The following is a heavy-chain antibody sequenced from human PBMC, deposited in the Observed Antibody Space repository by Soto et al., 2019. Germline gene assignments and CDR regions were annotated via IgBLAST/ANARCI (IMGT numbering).Heavy chain of an antibody. Sequence: PGGSLRLSCAASGFTFSSYAMSWVRQAPGKGQEWVSAISGSGGSTYYADSVKGRFTISRDNSKNTLYLQMNSLRAEVTAFYYCAKTNWNYFMHYGMDVWGQGTTVTVSS. CDR1: GFTFSSYA. J-gene: IGHJ6*02. V-gene: IGHV3-23*01. CDR3: AKTNWNYFMHYGMDV. CDR2: ISGSGGST. D-gene: IGHD1-7*01.